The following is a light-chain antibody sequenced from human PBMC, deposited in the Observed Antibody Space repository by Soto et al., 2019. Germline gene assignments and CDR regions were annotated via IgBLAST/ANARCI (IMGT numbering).Light chain of an antibody. CDR2: SNN. CDR3: AAWDDSLNGYNYV. J-gene: IGLJ1*01. V-gene: IGLV1-44*01. Sequence: QSVLTQPPSASGTPGQRVTISCSGSSSNIGSNTVNWYQQLPGTAPKLLIYSNNQRPSGVPDRFSGSKSGTSASMAIRGLQSEDEADYYCAAWDDSLNGYNYVFGTGTKLTVL. CDR1: SSNIGSNT.